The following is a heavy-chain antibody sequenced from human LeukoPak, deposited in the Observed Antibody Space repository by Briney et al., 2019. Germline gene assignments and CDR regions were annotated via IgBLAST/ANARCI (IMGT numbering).Heavy chain of an antibody. CDR3: ARGLSGYASSLGY. V-gene: IGHV3-74*01. Sequence: PGGSLRLSCAVSGFTFSSYWMHWVRQAPGKGLEWVSRINSDGSSTSYADSVRGRFSISRDNAKNTLYLQMNSLRAEDTAVYYCARGLSGYASSLGYWGQGTLVTVSA. J-gene: IGHJ4*02. D-gene: IGHD6-6*01. CDR1: GFTFSSYW. CDR2: INSDGSST.